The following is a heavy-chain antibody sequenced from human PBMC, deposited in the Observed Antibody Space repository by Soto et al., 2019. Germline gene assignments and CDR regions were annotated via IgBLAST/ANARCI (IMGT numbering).Heavy chain of an antibody. D-gene: IGHD1-26*01. CDR3: ARGAPSWAYGMDV. CDR1: GYTFATYG. CDR2: ISPYNGNT. J-gene: IGHJ6*02. Sequence: QVQLVQFGAEVKKPGASVKVSCEASGYTFATYGISWVRQAPGLGLEWMGWISPYNGNTNYAQKFQGRVTMTTDTSTSTAYMDLRSLRSDDTAVYYCARGAPSWAYGMDVWGQETTVTVSS. V-gene: IGHV1-18*01.